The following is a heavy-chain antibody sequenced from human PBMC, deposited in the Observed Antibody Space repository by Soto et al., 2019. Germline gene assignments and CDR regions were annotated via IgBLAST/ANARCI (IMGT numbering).Heavy chain of an antibody. Sequence: GESLKISCKGSGYSFTSYWIGWVRQMPGKGLEWMGIIYPGDSDTRYSPSFQGQVTISADKSISTAYLQWSSLKASDTAMCYCARGYYYGSGSYYPTYYYYGMDVWGQGTTVTVSS. D-gene: IGHD3-10*01. V-gene: IGHV5-51*01. J-gene: IGHJ6*02. CDR2: IYPGDSDT. CDR3: ARGYYYGSGSYYPTYYYYGMDV. CDR1: GYSFTSYW.